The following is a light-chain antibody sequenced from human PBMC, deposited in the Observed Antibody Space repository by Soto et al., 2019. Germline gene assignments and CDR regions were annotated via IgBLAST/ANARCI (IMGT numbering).Light chain of an antibody. CDR2: GAF. CDR3: QQYDSSSYI. J-gene: IGKJ2*01. CDR1: QTVSSSY. Sequence: DIVLTQSPGTLSLSPGERATLSCRASQTVSSSYLAWYQQKPGQAPRLLIYGAFSRATGIPDRFIGSGSATSFTVTIGSLGPGDFAVYYCQQYDSSSYIFGQGTKLEIK. V-gene: IGKV3-20*01.